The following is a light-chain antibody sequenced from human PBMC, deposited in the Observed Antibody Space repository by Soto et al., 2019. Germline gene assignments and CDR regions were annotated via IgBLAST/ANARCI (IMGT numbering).Light chain of an antibody. CDR3: QHSNSYSEA. CDR1: QTISSW. V-gene: IGKV1-5*03. J-gene: IGKJ1*01. CDR2: KAS. Sequence: SPATVSGYVGDRVTITCRASQTISSWLAWYQQKPGKAPNLLIYKASTLKSGVPSRFSGSGSGTELILTISSLQPDDVATYYCQHSNSYSEAFGQVTKVDIK.